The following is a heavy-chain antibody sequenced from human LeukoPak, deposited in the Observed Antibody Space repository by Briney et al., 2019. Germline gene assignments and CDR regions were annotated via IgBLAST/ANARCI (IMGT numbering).Heavy chain of an antibody. Sequence: GGSLRLSCAASGFTFSSYSMNWVRQAPGKGLEWVSYISSSSSTIYYADSVKGRFTISRDNAKNSLYLQMNSLRAEDTAVYYCARDRYDFWSGSQFDYWGQGTLVTVSS. CDR3: ARDRYDFWSGSQFDY. D-gene: IGHD3-3*01. CDR1: GFTFSSYS. J-gene: IGHJ4*02. V-gene: IGHV3-48*01. CDR2: ISSSSSTI.